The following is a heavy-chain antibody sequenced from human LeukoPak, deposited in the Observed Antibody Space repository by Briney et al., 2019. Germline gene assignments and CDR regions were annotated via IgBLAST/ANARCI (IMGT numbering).Heavy chain of an antibody. J-gene: IGHJ4*02. CDR1: GGSISSSKYY. CDR2: IYYSGST. V-gene: IGHV4-39*01. D-gene: IGHD2-15*01. Sequence: PSETLSLTCTVSGGSISSSKYYWGWIRQPPGKGLEWIGNIYYSGSTYYNPSLKSRVAISVDTSKNQLSLKLSSVTAADTAVYYCARLLGDCSGGSCYFFDYWGQGTLVTVSS. CDR3: ARLLGDCSGGSCYFFDY.